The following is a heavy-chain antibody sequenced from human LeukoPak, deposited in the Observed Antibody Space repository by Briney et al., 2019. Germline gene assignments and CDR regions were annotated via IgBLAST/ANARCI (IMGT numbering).Heavy chain of an antibody. Sequence: SETLSLTCTVSGGSISSYYWSWIRQPPGKGLEWIGYIYYSGSTNYNPSLKSRVTISVDTSKNQFSLKLSSVTAADTAVYYCARVIYTESGSYYEDYWGQGTLVTVSS. V-gene: IGHV4-59*12. J-gene: IGHJ4*02. D-gene: IGHD1-26*01. CDR2: IYYSGST. CDR1: GGSISSYY. CDR3: ARVIYTESGSYYEDY.